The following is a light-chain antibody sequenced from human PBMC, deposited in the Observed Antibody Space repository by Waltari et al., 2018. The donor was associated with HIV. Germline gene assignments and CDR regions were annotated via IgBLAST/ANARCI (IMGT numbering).Light chain of an antibody. J-gene: IGLJ1*01. Sequence: QSALTQPRSVSGSPGQSVTISCTGTSSDVGAYNYVSWYQQHPGRAPKLMIYDVSQRPSRVPDRFSGSKSGNTASLPISGRQAEDEADYYCCSYAGSYTFYVFGTGTKVTVL. CDR2: DVS. CDR1: SSDVGAYNY. CDR3: CSYAGSYTFYV. V-gene: IGLV2-11*01.